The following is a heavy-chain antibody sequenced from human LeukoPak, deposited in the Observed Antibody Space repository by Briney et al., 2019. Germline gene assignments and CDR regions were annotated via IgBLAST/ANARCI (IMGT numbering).Heavy chain of an antibody. J-gene: IGHJ4*02. Sequence: PSQTLSLTCTVSGGSISSGKYYWSWIRQPPGKGLEWIGSIYYSGSTYYNPSLKSRVTISVDTSKNQFSLKLSSVTAADTAVYYCARVVNYYDSSGYYTPHRYYFDYWGQGTLVTVSS. CDR1: GGSISSGKYY. CDR2: IYYSGST. D-gene: IGHD3-22*01. CDR3: ARVVNYYDSSGYYTPHRYYFDY. V-gene: IGHV4-39*07.